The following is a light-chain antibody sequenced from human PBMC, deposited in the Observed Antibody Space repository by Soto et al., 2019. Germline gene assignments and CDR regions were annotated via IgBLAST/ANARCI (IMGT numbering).Light chain of an antibody. J-gene: IGKJ3*01. V-gene: IGKV1-39*01. Sequence: DIPMTQSPSPLSASVGDRVTITCRASQRISSYLNWYQQKPGKAPKLLIYAASSLQSGVPSRFSGSGSGTDFTLTISSLQPEDFATYYCQQSYSTPLFTFGSGTKVDIK. CDR3: QQSYSTPLFT. CDR1: QRISSY. CDR2: AAS.